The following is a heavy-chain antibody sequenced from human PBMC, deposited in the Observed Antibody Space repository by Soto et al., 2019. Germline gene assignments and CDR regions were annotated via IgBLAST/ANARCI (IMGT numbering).Heavy chain of an antibody. Sequence: QVQLVQSGAEGKKTGSSVKVSCKASGGTFSSYAISWVRQAPGQGPEWTGGIIPIFGTANYAQKFQGRVTITADESTSTAYMELSSLRSEDTAVYYCASGQRGSGWYYFDYWGQGTLVTVSS. D-gene: IGHD6-19*01. J-gene: IGHJ4*02. CDR2: IIPIFGTA. V-gene: IGHV1-69*01. CDR1: GGTFSSYA. CDR3: ASGQRGSGWYYFDY.